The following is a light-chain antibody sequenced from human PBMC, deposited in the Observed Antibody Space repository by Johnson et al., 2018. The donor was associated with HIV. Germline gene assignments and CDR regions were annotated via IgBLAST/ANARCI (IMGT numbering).Light chain of an antibody. J-gene: IGLJ1*01. CDR3: GTWDNSLSAGGV. CDR1: SSNIGNNY. V-gene: IGLV1-51*01. Sequence: QSVLTQPPSVSAAPGQKVTISCSGSSSNIGNNYVSWYQQLPGTAPKLLIYDNNKRPSGIPDRLSGSKSGTSATLGITGLQTGDEADYYSGTWDNSLSAGGVFGTGTKVTV. CDR2: DNN.